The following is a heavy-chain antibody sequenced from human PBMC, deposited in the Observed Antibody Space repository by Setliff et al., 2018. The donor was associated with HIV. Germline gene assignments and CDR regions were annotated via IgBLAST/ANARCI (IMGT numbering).Heavy chain of an antibody. CDR1: GFTFSSYG. CDR3: ARGLPTHYYGPDNWFDP. Sequence: PGGSLRLSCAASGFTFSSYGMHWVRQAPGKGLEWVAVISYDRSNEYYADSVKGRFTISRDNSKNTLYLQMNSLRAEDTAVYYCARGLPTHYYGPDNWFDPWSQGTLVTVSS. CDR2: ISYDRSNE. D-gene: IGHD3-10*01. J-gene: IGHJ5*02. V-gene: IGHV3-30*03.